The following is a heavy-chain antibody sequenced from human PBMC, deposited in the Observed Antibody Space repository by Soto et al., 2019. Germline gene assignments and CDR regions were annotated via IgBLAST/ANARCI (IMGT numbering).Heavy chain of an antibody. J-gene: IGHJ6*01. CDR1: GYTFTSYY. Sequence: ASVKVSCKASGYTFTSYYMHWVRQAPGQGLEWMGIINPSGGSTSYAQKFQGRVTMTRDTSTSTVYMELSSLRSEDTAVDYCARDGRGTGTTVYGMEVLGQGNTVT. D-gene: IGHD1-7*01. CDR3: ARDGRGTGTTVYGMEV. CDR2: INPSGGST. V-gene: IGHV1-46*01.